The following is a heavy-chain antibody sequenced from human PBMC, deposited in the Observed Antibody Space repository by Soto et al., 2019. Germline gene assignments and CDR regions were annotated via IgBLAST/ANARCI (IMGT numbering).Heavy chain of an antibody. CDR3: AKGAGTYRYYFDY. CDR2: ISYDGSDK. D-gene: IGHD1-1*01. Sequence: QVQLVESGGGVVQPGRSLRLSWAASGSTLSSYGMHWVRQAPCKGLEGVAVISYDGSDKYYADSVKGRFTISRDNSKNTLHLQMSSLRAEDTAVYYCAKGAGTYRYYFDYWGQGTLVTVSS. CDR1: GSTLSSYG. V-gene: IGHV3-30*18. J-gene: IGHJ4*02.